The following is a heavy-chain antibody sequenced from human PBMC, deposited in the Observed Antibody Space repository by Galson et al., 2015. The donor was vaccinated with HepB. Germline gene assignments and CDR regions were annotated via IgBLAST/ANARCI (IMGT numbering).Heavy chain of an antibody. CDR3: ARDPADTIFGTRGTRSYYYYYMDV. CDR2: INPNSGGT. V-gene: IGHV1-2*02. D-gene: IGHD3-3*01. CDR1: GYTFTGYY. Sequence: SVKVSCKASGYTFTGYYMHWVRQAPGQGLEWMGWINPNSGGTNYAQKFQGRVTMTRDTSISTAYMELSRLRSDDTAVYYCARDPADTIFGTRGTRSYYYYYMDVWGKGTTVTVSS. J-gene: IGHJ6*03.